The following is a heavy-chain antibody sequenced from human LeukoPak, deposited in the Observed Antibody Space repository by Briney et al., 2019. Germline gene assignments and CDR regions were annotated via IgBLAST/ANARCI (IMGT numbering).Heavy chain of an antibody. CDR2: IYYSGST. CDR3: ARAGGFFSPFGY. V-gene: IGHV4-39*07. CDR1: GGSISSSYYY. D-gene: IGHD3-3*01. Sequence: PSETLSLTCTVSGGSISSSYYYWGWIRQPPGKGLEWIGSIYYSGSTYYNPSLKSRVTISVDTSKNQFSLKLRSVTAADTAVYYCARAGGFFSPFGYWGQGTLVTVSS. J-gene: IGHJ4*02.